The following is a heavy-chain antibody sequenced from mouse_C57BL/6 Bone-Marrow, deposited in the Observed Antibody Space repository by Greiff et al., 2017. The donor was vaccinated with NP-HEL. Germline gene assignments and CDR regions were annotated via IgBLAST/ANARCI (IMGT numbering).Heavy chain of an antibody. V-gene: IGHV1-59*01. Sequence: QVQLQQPGAELVRPGTSVKLSCKASGYTFTSYWMHWVKQRPGQGLEWIGVIDPSDSYTNYNQKFKGKATLTVDTSSSTAYMQLSSLTSEDSAVYYCARRGTATGTGLFDYWGQGTTLTVSS. J-gene: IGHJ2*01. D-gene: IGHD4-1*01. CDR3: ARRGTATGTGLFDY. CDR1: GYTFTSYW. CDR2: IDPSDSYT.